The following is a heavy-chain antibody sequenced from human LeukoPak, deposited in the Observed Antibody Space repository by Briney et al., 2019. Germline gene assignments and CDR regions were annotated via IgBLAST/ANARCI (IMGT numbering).Heavy chain of an antibody. Sequence: GGSLRLSCAASGFTFSSYAMSWVRQAPGKGLEWVSAISGSGGSTYYADSVKGRFTISRDNSKNTLYLQMNSLRAEDTAVYYCAKDRDTYYDILTGQSLLSWGQGTLVTVSS. CDR3: AKDRDTYYDILTGQSLLS. D-gene: IGHD3-9*01. CDR1: GFTFSSYA. V-gene: IGHV3-23*01. J-gene: IGHJ5*02. CDR2: ISGSGGST.